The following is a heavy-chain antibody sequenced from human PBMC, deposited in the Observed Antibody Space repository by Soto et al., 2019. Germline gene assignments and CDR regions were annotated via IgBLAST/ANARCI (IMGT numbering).Heavy chain of an antibody. CDR2: INHSGST. CDR1: GGSFSGYY. D-gene: IGHD3-10*01. J-gene: IGHJ6*02. Sequence: SQTLSLTCAVYGGSFSGYYWSWKHQPPGKGLERIGEINHSGSTNYNPSLKSRVTISVDTSKNQFSLKLSSVTAADTAVYYCARGRVWFGELSRYGMDVWGQGTTVTVSS. CDR3: ARGRVWFGELSRYGMDV. V-gene: IGHV4-34*01.